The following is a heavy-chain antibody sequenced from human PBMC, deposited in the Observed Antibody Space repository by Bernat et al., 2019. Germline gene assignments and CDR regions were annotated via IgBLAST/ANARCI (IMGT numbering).Heavy chain of an antibody. D-gene: IGHD2-21*01. CDR1: GYTFTPYH. CDR3: ASGDWPH. CDR2: INTNTGTT. V-gene: IGHV7-4-1*02. Sequence: QVQLVQSGSELQKPGASVTVSCKASGYTFTPYHMNWVRQAPGQVLEWMGWINTNTGTTSYAQGFTGRVVFSLVNPVSTAYLQISSREAEDTAVYYCASGDWPHWGQGTLVTVSS. J-gene: IGHJ4*02.